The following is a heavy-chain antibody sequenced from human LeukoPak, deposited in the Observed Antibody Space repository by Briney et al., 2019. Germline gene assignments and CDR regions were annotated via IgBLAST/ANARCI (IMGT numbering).Heavy chain of an antibody. CDR1: GFTFSSYG. Sequence: GGSLRLSCAASGFTFSSYGMHWVRQAPGKGLEWVAVISYDGSNKYYADSVKGRFTISRDNSKNTLYLQMNSLRAEDTAAYYCAKCSIPTYYYDSSGYWRTANMDVWGKGTTVTVSS. CDR2: ISYDGSNK. V-gene: IGHV3-30*18. J-gene: IGHJ6*03. CDR3: AKCSIPTYYYDSSGYWRTANMDV. D-gene: IGHD3-22*01.